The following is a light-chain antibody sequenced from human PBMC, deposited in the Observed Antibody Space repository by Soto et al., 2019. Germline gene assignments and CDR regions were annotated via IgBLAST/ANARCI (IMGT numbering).Light chain of an antibody. Sequence: QSALTQSASVSGSPGQSITISCTGTGGDVGGYNHVSWYQQHPGKAPKLMIYDVINRPSGVSNRFSGSKSGNTASLTISGLQAEDEADYYCSSYASGSTPYVFGTGTKLTVL. J-gene: IGLJ1*01. V-gene: IGLV2-14*01. CDR3: SSYASGSTPYV. CDR1: GGDVGGYNH. CDR2: DVI.